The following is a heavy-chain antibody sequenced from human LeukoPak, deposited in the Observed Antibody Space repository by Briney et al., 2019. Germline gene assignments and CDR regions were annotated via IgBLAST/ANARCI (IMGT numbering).Heavy chain of an antibody. D-gene: IGHD3-22*01. J-gene: IGHJ3*02. Sequence: PSETLSLTCIVSGGSISSSYWSWIRQPPGKGLEWIGYIHYSGNKNYTPTLRNRLTMSVDTSKNQFSLKLSSVTAADTAVYYCVRGYYDSSGSSNTFDIWGQGTMVTVSS. V-gene: IGHV4-59*01. CDR1: GGSISSSY. CDR2: IHYSGNK. CDR3: VRGYYDSSGSSNTFDI.